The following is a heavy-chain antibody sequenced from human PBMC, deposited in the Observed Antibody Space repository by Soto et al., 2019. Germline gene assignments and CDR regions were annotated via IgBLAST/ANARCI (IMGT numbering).Heavy chain of an antibody. J-gene: IGHJ6*02. D-gene: IGHD3-3*01. CDR2: INHSGST. CDR3: ARRRVSGYYIPYYYYVMDV. CDR1: GGSFSGYY. V-gene: IGHV4-34*01. Sequence: QVQLQQWGAGLLKPSETLSLTCAVYGGSFSGYYWSWIRQPPGKGLEWIGEINHSGSTNYNPSLKRRVTISVDTSKNQFSLKLSTVTAADTAVYYCARRRVSGYYIPYYYYVMDVWGQGTTVTVSS.